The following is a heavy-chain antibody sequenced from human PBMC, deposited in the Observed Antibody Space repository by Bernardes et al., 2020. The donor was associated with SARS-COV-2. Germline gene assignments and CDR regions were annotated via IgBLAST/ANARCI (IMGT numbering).Heavy chain of an antibody. CDR2: ITPVLDIA. CDR3: AREAFSEGWKRSRYYYNGMKV. Sequence: SVKVSCKTSGGTFSHYAISWVRQAPGQGLEWMGRITPVLDIANSAQKFQGRVTITADKSTNTVYMDLSSLRSEDTAVYYCAREAFSEGWKRSRYYYNGMKVWGQKTTVTVSS. CDR1: GGTFSHYA. D-gene: IGHD3-16*01. J-gene: IGHJ6*02. V-gene: IGHV1-69*04.